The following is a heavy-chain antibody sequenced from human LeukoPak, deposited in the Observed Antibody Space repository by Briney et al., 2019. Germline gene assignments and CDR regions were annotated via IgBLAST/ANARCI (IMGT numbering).Heavy chain of an antibody. V-gene: IGHV4-61*02. D-gene: IGHD6-6*01. CDR1: GGSISSGSYY. Sequence: NISETLSLTCTVSGGSISSGSYYWSWIRQPAGKGLEWIGRIYTSGSTNYNPSLKSRVTISVDTSKNQFSLKLSSVTAADTAVYYCARDRVGIAARPGDYYYYYYMDVWGKGTTVTVSS. J-gene: IGHJ6*03. CDR3: ARDRVGIAARPGDYYYYYYMDV. CDR2: IYTSGST.